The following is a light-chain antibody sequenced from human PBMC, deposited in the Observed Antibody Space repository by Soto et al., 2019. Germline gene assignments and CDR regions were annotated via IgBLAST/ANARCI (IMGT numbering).Light chain of an antibody. J-gene: IGKJ5*01. CDR2: GAS. CDR3: QQYLSTPIT. V-gene: IGKV3-20*01. Sequence: EIVLTQSPGTLSLSPEERATLSCRASQNLGSSYLAWYQQKPGQAPRLLIYGASSRATGIPDRFSGSGSGTDFTLAISRVESEDFAVYYCQQYLSTPITFGQGTRLE. CDR1: QNLGSSY.